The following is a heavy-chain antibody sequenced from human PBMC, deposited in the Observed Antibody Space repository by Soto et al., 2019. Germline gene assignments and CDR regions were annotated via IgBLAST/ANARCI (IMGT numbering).Heavy chain of an antibody. Sequence: EVQLVESGGGLVKPGGSLRLSCAASGLTFSSCKMNWVRQAPGKGLEWVSSISSSSSYIYYADSVKGRFTISRDNAKNSLYLQMNILRAEDTAVYYCARDTPPMFGEIIIDYYYGMDVWGQGTTVTVSS. J-gene: IGHJ6*02. V-gene: IGHV3-21*03. CDR3: ARDTPPMFGEIIIDYYYGMDV. CDR2: ISSSSSYI. D-gene: IGHD3-10*02. CDR1: GLTFSSCK.